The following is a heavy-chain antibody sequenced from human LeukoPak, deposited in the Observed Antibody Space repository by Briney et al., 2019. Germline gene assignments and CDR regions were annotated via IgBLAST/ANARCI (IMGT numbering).Heavy chain of an antibody. J-gene: IGHJ6*02. CDR1: GFTFSSYW. Sequence: PGGSLRLSCAASGFTFSSYWMSWVRQAPGKGLEWVANIKQDGSEKYYVDSVKGRFTISRDNAKNSLYLQMNSLRAEDTAVYYCAKPEVKGIAVAGDYYYYGMDVWGQGTTVTVSS. V-gene: IGHV3-7*01. CDR3: AKPEVKGIAVAGDYYYYGMDV. D-gene: IGHD6-19*01. CDR2: IKQDGSEK.